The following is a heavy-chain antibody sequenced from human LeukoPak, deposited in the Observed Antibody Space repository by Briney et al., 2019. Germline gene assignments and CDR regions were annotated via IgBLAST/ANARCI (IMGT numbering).Heavy chain of an antibody. D-gene: IGHD2-2*01. Sequence: ASVKVSCKASGYTFTSFDINWVRQATGQGLEWMGWMNPNSGNTGYAQKFQERVTITRDMSTSTAYMELSSLRSEDTAVYYCARVPESVPAAMPFYFDYWGQGTLVTVSS. CDR2: MNPNSGNT. V-gene: IGHV1-8*01. CDR3: ARVPESVPAAMPFYFDY. CDR1: GYTFTSFD. J-gene: IGHJ4*02.